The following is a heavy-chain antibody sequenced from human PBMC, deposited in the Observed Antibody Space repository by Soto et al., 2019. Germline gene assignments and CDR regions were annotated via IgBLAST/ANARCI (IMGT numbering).Heavy chain of an antibody. V-gene: IGHV4-4*02. CDR2: NYHIGST. D-gene: IGHD3-3*01. CDR3: ATLPPRIGVRVLPTPS. CDR1: GGSVSSTNW. Sequence: SETLSPTRAVSGGSVSSTNWWSCLRQSPGKGREWIGDNYHIGSTHYNPSLRGRLRISVHKCNNPFSLTVNYVTAAYTSVYYYATLPPRIGVRVLPTPSRGQGTLVTVSS. J-gene: IGHJ4*02.